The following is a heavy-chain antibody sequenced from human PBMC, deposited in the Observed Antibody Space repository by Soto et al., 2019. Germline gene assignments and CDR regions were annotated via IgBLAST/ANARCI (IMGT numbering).Heavy chain of an antibody. D-gene: IGHD5-18*01. V-gene: IGHV4-31*03. J-gene: IGHJ4*02. CDR2: IYYSGST. CDR3: AIARGYSLISPFDD. Sequence: SETLSLTCTVSGGSISSGGYYWSWIRQHPGKGLEWIGYIYYSGSTYYNPSLKSRVTISVDTSKNQFSLKLSSVTAADTAVDYCAIARGYSLISPFDDSGQGTLVTVSS. CDR1: GGSISSGGYY.